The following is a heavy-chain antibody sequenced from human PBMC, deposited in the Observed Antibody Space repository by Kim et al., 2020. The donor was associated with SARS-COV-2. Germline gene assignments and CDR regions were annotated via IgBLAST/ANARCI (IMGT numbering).Heavy chain of an antibody. J-gene: IGHJ3*02. CDR1: GFTFSSYS. CDR2: ISSSSSTI. Sequence: GGSLRLSCAASGFTFSSYSMNWVRQAPGKGLEWVSYISSSSSTIYYADSVKGRFTISRDNAKNSLYLQMNSLRDEDTAVYYCARVGRMEKQWLVGLEAFDIWGQRTMVTVSS. CDR3: ARVGRMEKQWLVGLEAFDI. V-gene: IGHV3-48*02. D-gene: IGHD6-19*01.